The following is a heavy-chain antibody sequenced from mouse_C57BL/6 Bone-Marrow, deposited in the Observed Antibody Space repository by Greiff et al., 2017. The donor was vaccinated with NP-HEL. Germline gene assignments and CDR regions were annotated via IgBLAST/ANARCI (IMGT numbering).Heavy chain of an antibody. D-gene: IGHD1-1*01. CDR1: GYTFTSYW. CDR2: IDPNSGGT. CDR3: ARPPLLTVVDAMDY. V-gene: IGHV1-72*01. Sequence: QVQLQQPGAELVKPGASVKLSCKASGYTFTSYWMHWVKQRPGRGLEWIGRIDPNSGGTKYNEKFKSKATLTVDKPSSTAYMQLSSLTSEDSAVYYFARPPLLTVVDAMDYWGQGTSVTVSS. J-gene: IGHJ4*01.